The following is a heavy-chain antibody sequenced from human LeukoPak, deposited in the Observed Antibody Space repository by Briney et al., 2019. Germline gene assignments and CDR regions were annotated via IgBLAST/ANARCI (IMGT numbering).Heavy chain of an antibody. Sequence: GGSLRLSCAASGFTFSSYSMNWVRQAPGKGLEWVSSISGSSTYIYYADSVKGRFTTSRDNAKNSLYPQMNSLRAEDTAVYYCACGYSYGSDAFDIWGQGTMVSVSS. CDR2: ISGSSTYI. V-gene: IGHV3-21*01. CDR1: GFTFSSYS. D-gene: IGHD5-18*01. CDR3: ACGYSYGSDAFDI. J-gene: IGHJ3*02.